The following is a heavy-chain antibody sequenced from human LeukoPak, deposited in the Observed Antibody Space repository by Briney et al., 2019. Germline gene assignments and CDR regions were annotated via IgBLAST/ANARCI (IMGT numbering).Heavy chain of an antibody. CDR3: ARGQGYCSGGSCYPPYYFDY. J-gene: IGHJ4*02. CDR1: GASFSGYY. V-gene: IGHV4-34*01. Sequence: PSETLSLTCAVYGASFSGYYWSWIRQPPGKGLVWIGEINHSGSTNYIPSLKSRVTISVDTSKNRFSLKLSSVTAAGMAVYYCARGQGYCSGGSCYPPYYFDYWGQGTLVTVSS. CDR2: INHSGST. D-gene: IGHD2-15*01.